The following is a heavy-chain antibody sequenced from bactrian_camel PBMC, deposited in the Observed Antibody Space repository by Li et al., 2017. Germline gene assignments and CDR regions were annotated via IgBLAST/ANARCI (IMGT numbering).Heavy chain of an antibody. Sequence: HVQLVESGGGSVQAGGALRLSCVYSTAVDNRYTTGWFRQAPGKGREGVATIDSDGTPSYADFVKGRFAISRDNAKNTVYLQMNSLKPEDTAMYYCAARGPYCYTKSSVRDFTYWGQGTQVTVS. CDR3: AARGPYCYTKSSVRDFTY. J-gene: IGHJ6*01. CDR2: IDSDGTP. V-gene: IGHV3S53*01. CDR1: TAVDNRYT. D-gene: IGHD2*01.